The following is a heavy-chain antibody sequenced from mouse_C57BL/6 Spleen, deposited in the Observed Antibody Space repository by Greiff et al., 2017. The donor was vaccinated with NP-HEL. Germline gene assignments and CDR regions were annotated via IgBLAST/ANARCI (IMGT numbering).Heavy chain of an antibody. Sequence: EVKLQESGPGLVKPSQSLSLTCSVTGYSITSGYYWNWIRQFPGNKLEWMGYISYDGSNNYNPSLKNRISITRDTSKNQFFLKLNSVTTEDTATYYCARGIYDGYQAWFAYWGQGTLVTVSA. CDR1: GYSITSGYY. V-gene: IGHV3-6*01. J-gene: IGHJ3*01. CDR3: ARGIYDGYQAWFAY. D-gene: IGHD2-3*01. CDR2: ISYDGSN.